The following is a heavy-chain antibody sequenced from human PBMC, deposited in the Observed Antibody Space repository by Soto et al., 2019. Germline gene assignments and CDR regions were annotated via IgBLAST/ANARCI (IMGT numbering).Heavy chain of an antibody. CDR2: ITPILGIA. D-gene: IGHD4-17*01. CDR1: GGTFSSYS. V-gene: IGHV1-69*02. J-gene: IGHJ4*02. CDR3: ARAPYGDSSGY. Sequence: QVQLVQSGAEVKKPGSSVKVSCKASGGTFSSYSINWVRQAPGQGLEWMGRITPILGIANYAQKFQGRVTITADKSTSTAYMELSSLRSEDTAVYYCARAPYGDSSGYWGQGTLVTVSS.